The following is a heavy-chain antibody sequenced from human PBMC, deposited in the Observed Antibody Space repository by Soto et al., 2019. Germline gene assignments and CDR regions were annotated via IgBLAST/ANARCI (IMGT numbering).Heavy chain of an antibody. D-gene: IGHD5-18*01. V-gene: IGHV3-21*01. CDR3: ARDQPGYSYGYGLGY. J-gene: IGHJ4*02. Sequence: GGSLRLSCGASGFTFSSYSMNWVRQAPGKGLEWVSSISSSSSYIYYADSVKGRFTISRDNAKNSLYLQMNSLRAEDTAVYYCARDQPGYSYGYGLGYWGQGTLVTVSS. CDR1: GFTFSSYS. CDR2: ISSSSSYI.